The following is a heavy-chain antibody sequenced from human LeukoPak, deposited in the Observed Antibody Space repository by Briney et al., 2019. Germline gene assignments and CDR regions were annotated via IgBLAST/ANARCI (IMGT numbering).Heavy chain of an antibody. CDR1: GFTFSTYN. CDR3: VLLSSNPG. Sequence: GGSLRLSCAASGFTFSTYNMNWVRQVPGKGLAWVSRINVDGRSTKYADSVKGRVTISRDNAKNTLYLQMNSLRAEDTAVYYCVLLSSNPGWGQRTLGTVSS. V-gene: IGHV3-74*03. CDR2: INVDGRST. J-gene: IGHJ4*02. D-gene: IGHD3-10*01.